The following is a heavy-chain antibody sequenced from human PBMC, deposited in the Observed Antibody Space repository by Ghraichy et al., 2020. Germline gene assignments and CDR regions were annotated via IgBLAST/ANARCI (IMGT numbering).Heavy chain of an antibody. CDR2: IHDSGST. Sequence: SETLSLTCNVSGGSISSGVYHWSWIRQHPGRGLEWVGQIHDSGSTNYNPSLRSRIFMSVDTSKKYFSMRLTSVTAADTAVYFCGRYLEGRGGGPDPWGQGTLVTVSS. V-gene: IGHV4-31*03. D-gene: IGHD2-15*01. CDR1: GGSISSGVYH. CDR3: GRYLEGRGGGPDP. J-gene: IGHJ5*02.